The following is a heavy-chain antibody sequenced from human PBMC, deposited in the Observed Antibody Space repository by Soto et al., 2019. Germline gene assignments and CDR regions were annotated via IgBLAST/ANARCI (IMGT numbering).Heavy chain of an antibody. Sequence: QVQLVESGGGVVQPERSLRLSCAAAGFTFRSYAMHWVRQAPGKGLEWVAVISYDGSDKYYADSVKGRFTISRDNSKNTLYLQMNSLRAEDTAVYYCARYIVVVTATYAFDIWGQGTMVTVSS. J-gene: IGHJ3*02. CDR3: ARYIVVVTATYAFDI. CDR2: ISYDGSDK. CDR1: GFTFRSYA. V-gene: IGHV3-30-3*01. D-gene: IGHD2-21*02.